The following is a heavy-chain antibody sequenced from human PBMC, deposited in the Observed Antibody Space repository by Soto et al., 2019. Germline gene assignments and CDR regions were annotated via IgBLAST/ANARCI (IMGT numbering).Heavy chain of an antibody. Sequence: EVQLLESGGGLVQPGGSLRLSCATSGFTFSSYAMSWVRQAPGKGLEWVSAISGSGGGTYYADSVKGRFTISTDNSNNSLYLQMDSLGVEDTALYYWAKDRASIGERPRFDPWGQGTQVTVSS. J-gene: IGHJ5*01. D-gene: IGHD1-1*01. CDR3: AKDRASIGERPRFDP. CDR1: GFTFSSYA. V-gene: IGHV3-23*01. CDR2: ISGSGGGT.